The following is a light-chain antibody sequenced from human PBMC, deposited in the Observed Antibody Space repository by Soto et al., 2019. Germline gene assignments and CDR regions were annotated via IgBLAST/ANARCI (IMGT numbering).Light chain of an antibody. V-gene: IGKV3-20*01. CDR1: QTVNSDF. J-gene: IGKJ2*01. CDR2: GAS. Sequence: EIVLTQSPGTLSLSPGESATLSCRASQTVNSDFLAWYQQKPGQAPRLLIFGASSRVPGIPERFSGRGSGTADTPAISRLEPEDFAVYFCQQCINVPFTFGPGTHLEIK. CDR3: QQCINVPFT.